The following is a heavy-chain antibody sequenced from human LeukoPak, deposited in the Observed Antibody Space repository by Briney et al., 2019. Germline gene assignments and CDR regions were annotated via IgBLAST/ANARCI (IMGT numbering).Heavy chain of an antibody. CDR1: GFTFSGSA. Sequence: GGSLRLSCAASGFTFSGSAMHWVRQASGKGLEWVGLIRSTSNSYATAYAASVKGRFTISRDESKNTAYLQMNSLKTEDTAVYYCAGGSGWYSPDYWGQGALVIVSS. CDR2: IRSTSNSYAT. J-gene: IGHJ4*02. D-gene: IGHD6-19*01. V-gene: IGHV3-73*01. CDR3: AGGSGWYSPDY.